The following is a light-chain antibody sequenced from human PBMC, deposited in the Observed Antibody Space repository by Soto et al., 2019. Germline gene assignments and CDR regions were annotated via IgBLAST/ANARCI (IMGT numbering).Light chain of an antibody. J-gene: IGLJ1*01. CDR2: DVS. CDR3: CSYAGSYPYV. Sequence: QSVVTQPRSVSGSPGQSVTISCTGTSSDVGGYNYVSWYQQHPGKAPKLMIYDVSKRPPGVPDRFSGSKPGNTASLTISGLQAEDEADYYCCSYAGSYPYVFGTGTKVTVL. CDR1: SSDVGGYNY. V-gene: IGLV2-11*01.